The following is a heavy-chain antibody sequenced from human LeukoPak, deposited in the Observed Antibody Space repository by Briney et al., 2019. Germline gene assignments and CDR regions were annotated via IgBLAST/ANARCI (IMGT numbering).Heavy chain of an antibody. Sequence: GGSLRLSCAGSGFTLETYAMTWVRQAPGKGLEWVSVIGPSGAVTHYAESVKGRFTISRDNSKNTLYLQMNSLRVEDTAIYFCAKYATGYAPNFDYWGQGTLVTVSS. J-gene: IGHJ4*01. CDR3: AKYATGYAPNFDY. CDR2: IGPSGAVT. V-gene: IGHV3-23*01. D-gene: IGHD5-12*01. CDR1: GFTLETYA.